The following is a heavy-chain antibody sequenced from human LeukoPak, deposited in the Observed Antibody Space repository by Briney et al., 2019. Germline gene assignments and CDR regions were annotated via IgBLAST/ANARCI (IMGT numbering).Heavy chain of an antibody. D-gene: IGHD4-23*01. V-gene: IGHV3-7*01. J-gene: IGHJ4*02. CDR3: AKEGRWLDS. CDR2: IKQDGSEK. CDR1: GFTFSSCW. Sequence: GGSLRLSCAASGFTFSSCWMNWVRQAPGKGLEWVANIKQDGSEKYYVDSVKGRFTISRDNSKNTLYLQINSLRTEDTAVYFCAKEGRWLDSWGQGTLVTVSS.